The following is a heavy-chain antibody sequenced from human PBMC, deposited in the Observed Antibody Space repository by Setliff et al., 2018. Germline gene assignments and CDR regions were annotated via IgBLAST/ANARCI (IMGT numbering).Heavy chain of an antibody. CDR2: ISGSGVST. CDR1: GFAFSSYS. V-gene: IGHV3-23*01. J-gene: IGHJ6*03. D-gene: IGHD4-4*01. Sequence: GSLRLSCAASGFAFSSYSMNWVRQAPGKGLEWVSGISGSGVSTYFADSVKGRFTISRDNSKSTLYLQMNSLRAEDTAVYYCARSTETFSGEDFYFFYYMDVWGKGTTVTVSS. CDR3: ARSTETFSGEDFYFFYYMDV.